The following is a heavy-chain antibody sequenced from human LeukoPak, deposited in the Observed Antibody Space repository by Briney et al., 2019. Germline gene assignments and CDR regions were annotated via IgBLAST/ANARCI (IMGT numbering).Heavy chain of an antibody. Sequence: PGGSLRLSCAASGFTVNSFAMSWVRQAPGKGLEWVSGISDGGGFTDYADSVKGRFTISRDNSKNTLYLQMNSLRAEDTALYYCAKCGGSAALTYMDVWGKGTTVTVSS. D-gene: IGHD2-2*01. J-gene: IGHJ6*03. V-gene: IGHV3-23*01. CDR1: GFTVNSFA. CDR2: ISDGGGFT. CDR3: AKCGGSAALTYMDV.